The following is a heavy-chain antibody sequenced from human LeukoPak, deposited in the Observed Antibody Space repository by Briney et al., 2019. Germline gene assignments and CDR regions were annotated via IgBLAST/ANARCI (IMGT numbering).Heavy chain of an antibody. CDR3: ARVKNVGATTMDFDY. Sequence: GASVKVSCMASGYTFTGYYMHWVRQAPGQGLEWMGWINPNSGGTNYAQKFQGRVTMTRDTSISTAYMELSRLRSDDTAVYYCARVKNVGATTMDFDYWGQGTLVTVSS. V-gene: IGHV1-2*02. J-gene: IGHJ4*02. D-gene: IGHD1-26*01. CDR1: GYTFTGYY. CDR2: INPNSGGT.